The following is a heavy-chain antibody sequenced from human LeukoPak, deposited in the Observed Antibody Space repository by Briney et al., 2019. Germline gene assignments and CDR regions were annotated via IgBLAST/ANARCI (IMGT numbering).Heavy chain of an antibody. D-gene: IGHD3-10*01. CDR2: MYTSGSA. CDR3: ARGRGNSITLIRGARAYNWFDT. Sequence: SETLSLTCTVSGGSISSSIYYWGWIRQPAGKGLEWIGRMYTSGSANYNPSLKSRVTISVDTSKNQFSLKLSSVTAADTAVYYCARGRGNSITLIRGARAYNWFDTWGQGTLVTVSS. J-gene: IGHJ5*02. V-gene: IGHV4-61*02. CDR1: GGSISSSIYY.